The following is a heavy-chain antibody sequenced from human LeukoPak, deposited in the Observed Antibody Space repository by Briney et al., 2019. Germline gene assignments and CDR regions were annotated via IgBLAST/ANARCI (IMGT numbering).Heavy chain of an antibody. CDR2: ISGSGDST. CDR1: GFTFSSYA. D-gene: IGHD2-8*01. CDR3: VFSSYGPYLYGINI. V-gene: IGHV3-23*01. J-gene: IGHJ3*02. Sequence: PGGSLRLSCAGSGFTFSSYAMSWVRQAPGKGLEWVSAISGSGDSTYYADSMKGRFTISRDNAKNSLYLQMNSLRAEDTAFYHCVFSSYGPYLYGINIWGHGTMVTVSS.